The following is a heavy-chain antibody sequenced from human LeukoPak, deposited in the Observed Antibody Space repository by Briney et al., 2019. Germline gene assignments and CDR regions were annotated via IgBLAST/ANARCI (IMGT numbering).Heavy chain of an antibody. Sequence: SETLSLTCTVSGGFISSYYWSWIRQPPGKGLEWIGYIYYSGSTNYNPSLKSRVTISVDTSKNQFSLKLSSVTAADTAVYYCARQGKSDYDILNWFDPWGQGTLVTVSS. D-gene: IGHD3-9*01. CDR1: GGFISSYY. V-gene: IGHV4-59*08. CDR2: IYYSGST. CDR3: ARQGKSDYDILNWFDP. J-gene: IGHJ5*02.